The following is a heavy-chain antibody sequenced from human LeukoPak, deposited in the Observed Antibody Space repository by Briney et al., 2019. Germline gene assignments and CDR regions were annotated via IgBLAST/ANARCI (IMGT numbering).Heavy chain of an antibody. CDR1: GYSISSGYY. Sequence: SETLSLTCTVSGYSISSGYYWGWIRQPPGKGLEWIGSIYHSGSTYYNPSLKSRVTISVDTSKNQFSLKLSSVTAADTAVYYCARDRVAAAGRDAFDIWGQGTMVTVSS. J-gene: IGHJ3*02. V-gene: IGHV4-38-2*02. CDR3: ARDRVAAAGRDAFDI. CDR2: IYHSGST. D-gene: IGHD6-13*01.